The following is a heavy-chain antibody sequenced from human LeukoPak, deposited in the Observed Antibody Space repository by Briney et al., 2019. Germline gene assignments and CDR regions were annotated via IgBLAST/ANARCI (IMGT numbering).Heavy chain of an antibody. CDR3: ASGGFEAFDI. CDR1: GLSYDYYG. CDR2: INWDGSSS. Sequence: GGSLRLSCIVSGLSYDYYGMSWVRQLPGKGLEWVAGINWDGSSSGYVDSVKGRFTISRDNSKNALYLQMNSLRAEDTAVYYCASGGFEAFDIWGQGTMVTVSS. J-gene: IGHJ3*02. D-gene: IGHD3-16*01. V-gene: IGHV3-20*04.